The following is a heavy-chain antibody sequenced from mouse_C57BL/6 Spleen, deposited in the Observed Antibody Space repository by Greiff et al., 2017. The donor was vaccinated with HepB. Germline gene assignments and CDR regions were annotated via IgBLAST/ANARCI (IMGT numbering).Heavy chain of an antibody. CDR2: ISYDGSN. CDR1: GYSITSGYY. J-gene: IGHJ2*01. V-gene: IGHV3-6*01. CDR3: ARDSDSGFDY. D-gene: IGHD2-13*01. Sequence: ESGPGLVKPSQSLSLPCSVTGYSITSGYYWNWIRQFPGNQLEWMGYISYDGSNNYNPSLKNRISITRDTSKNQFFLKLNSVTTEDTATYYGARDSDSGFDYWGQGTTRTVSS.